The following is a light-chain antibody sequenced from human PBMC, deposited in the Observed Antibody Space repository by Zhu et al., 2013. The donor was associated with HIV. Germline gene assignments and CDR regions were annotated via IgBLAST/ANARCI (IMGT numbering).Light chain of an antibody. CDR2: GAS. CDR1: QDISSY. V-gene: IGKV1-8*01. CDR3: QQYYTYPYT. Sequence: AIRMTQSPSSLSASTGDRVTITCRASQDISSYLAWYQEKPGKAPNLLIFGASTLQTGVPSRFSGSGSGTDFTLTISCLQSEDFATYYCQQYYTYPYTFGQGTKLEI. J-gene: IGKJ2*01.